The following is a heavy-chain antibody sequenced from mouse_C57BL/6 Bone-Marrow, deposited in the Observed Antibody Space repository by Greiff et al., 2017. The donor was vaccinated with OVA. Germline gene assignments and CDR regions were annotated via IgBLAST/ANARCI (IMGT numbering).Heavy chain of an antibody. D-gene: IGHD1-1*01. Sequence: VQLQESGAELVRPGTSVKVSCKASGYAFTNYLIEWVKQRPGQGLEWIGVINPGSGGTNYNEKFKGKATLTADKSSSTAYMQLSSLTSEDSAVYFCARSNYVLLRWRSYFDYWGQGTTLTVSS. CDR3: ARSNYVLLRWRSYFDY. CDR2: INPGSGGT. CDR1: GYAFTNYL. J-gene: IGHJ2*01. V-gene: IGHV1-54*01.